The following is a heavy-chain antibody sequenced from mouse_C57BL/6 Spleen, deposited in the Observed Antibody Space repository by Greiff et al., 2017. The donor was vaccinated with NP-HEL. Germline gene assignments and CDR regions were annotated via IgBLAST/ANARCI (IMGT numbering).Heavy chain of an antibody. Sequence: VQLQQSGAELVKPGASVKLSCKASGYTFTSYWMQWVKQRPGQGLEWIGEIDPSDSYTNYNQKFKGKATLTVDTSSSTAYMQLSSLTSEDSAVYYCASYHGYWYFDVWGTGTTVTVSS. CDR2: IDPSDSYT. J-gene: IGHJ1*03. D-gene: IGHD1-1*02. V-gene: IGHV1-50*01. CDR3: ASYHGYWYFDV. CDR1: GYTFTSYW.